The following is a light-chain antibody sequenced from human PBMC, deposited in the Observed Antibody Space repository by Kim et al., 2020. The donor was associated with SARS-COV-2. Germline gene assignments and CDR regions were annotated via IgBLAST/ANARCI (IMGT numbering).Light chain of an antibody. V-gene: IGKV1-39*01. J-gene: IGKJ2*01. CDR2: AAS. CDR1: SGIHLN. Sequence: SASVGDRLTITCRASSGIHLNLNWYQQKPGKAPKLLIYAASRLQSGVPSRFSGGGSGTDFTLTITSLQPDDFATYFCQQSYITPYTFGQGTKLEI. CDR3: QQSYITPYT.